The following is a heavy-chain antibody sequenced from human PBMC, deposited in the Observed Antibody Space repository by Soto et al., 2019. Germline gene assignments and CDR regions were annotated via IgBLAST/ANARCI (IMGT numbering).Heavy chain of an antibody. D-gene: IGHD5-18*01. CDR1: GFTFSSYG. Sequence: QVQLVESGGGVVQPGRSLRLSCAASGFTFSSYGMHWVRQAPGKGLEWVAVIAYDGSNKYYADSVKGRFTISRDNSKNTLYLQMNSLRAEDTAVYYCGEDRLGRSAETAMLGGNWGQGTLVTVSS. J-gene: IGHJ4*02. CDR3: GEDRLGRSAETAMLGGN. CDR2: IAYDGSNK. V-gene: IGHV3-30*18.